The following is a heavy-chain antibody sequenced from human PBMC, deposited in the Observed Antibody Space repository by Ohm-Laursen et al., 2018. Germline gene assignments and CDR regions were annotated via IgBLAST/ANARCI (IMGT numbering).Heavy chain of an antibody. D-gene: IGHD3-22*01. Sequence: SLRLSCTASGFTFSSYAMSWVRQAPGKGLEWVSAISGSGGSTYYADSVKGRFTISRDNFKNTLYLQMNSLRAEDTAVYYCAKGYDSSGYYLEYFQHWGQGTLVTVSS. J-gene: IGHJ1*01. CDR3: AKGYDSSGYYLEYFQH. CDR1: GFTFSSYA. CDR2: ISGSGGST. V-gene: IGHV3-23*01.